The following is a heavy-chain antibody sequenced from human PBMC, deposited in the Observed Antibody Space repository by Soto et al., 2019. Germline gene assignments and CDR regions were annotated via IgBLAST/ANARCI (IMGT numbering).Heavy chain of an antibody. CDR2: IKQDGSER. D-gene: IGHD4-17*01. CDR1: GFTFSSYW. Sequence: EVQLVESGGGLVQPGMSLRLSCAASGFTFSSYWMSWVRQAPGKGLEWVANIKQDGSERYYVDSVKGRFTISRDNAKNSLYLQMSSLRAEDTAVYYCARLLTMVTPRGGYDYNGMDVWGQGTTVTVSS. V-gene: IGHV3-7*03. J-gene: IGHJ6*02. CDR3: ARLLTMVTPRGGYDYNGMDV.